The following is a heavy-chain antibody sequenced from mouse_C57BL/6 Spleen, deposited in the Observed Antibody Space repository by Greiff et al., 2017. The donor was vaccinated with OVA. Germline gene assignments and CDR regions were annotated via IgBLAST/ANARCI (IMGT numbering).Heavy chain of an antibody. D-gene: IGHD3-2*02. CDR2: IHPNSGST. CDR1: GYTFTSYW. V-gene: IGHV1-64*01. CDR3: ARDSSGYHYFDY. Sequence: VQLQQPGAELVKPGASVKVSCKASGYTFTSYWMHWVKQRPGQGLEWIGMIHPNSGSTNYNEKFKSKATLTVDKSSSTAYMQLSSLTSEDSAVYYCARDSSGYHYFDYWGQGTTLTVSS. J-gene: IGHJ2*01.